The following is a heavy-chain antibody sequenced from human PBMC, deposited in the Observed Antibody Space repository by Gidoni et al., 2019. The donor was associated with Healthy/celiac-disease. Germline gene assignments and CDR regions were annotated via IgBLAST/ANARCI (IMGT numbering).Heavy chain of an antibody. V-gene: IGHV1-3*01. Sequence: QVQLVQSGAEVKKPGASLKVSCKASGYTFTSYAMHWVRQAPGQRLEWMGWINAGNGNTKYSQKFQGRVTITRDTSASTAYMELSSRRSEDTAVYYCARGTRLVLAFDIWGQGTMVTVSA. CDR1: GYTFTSYA. CDR2: INAGNGNT. D-gene: IGHD6-19*01. CDR3: ARGTRLVLAFDI. J-gene: IGHJ3*02.